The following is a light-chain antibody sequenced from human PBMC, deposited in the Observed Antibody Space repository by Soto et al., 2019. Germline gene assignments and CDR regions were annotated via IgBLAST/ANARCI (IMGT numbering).Light chain of an antibody. CDR3: CSYAGSYTLV. Sequence: QSALTQPRSVSGSPGQLVTISCTGTSSDVGGYNYVSWYQQHPGKAPKLMIYDVVKRPSGVPDRFSGSKSGNTASLTSSGLQAEDEADYYCCSYAGSYTLVFGGGTKLTVL. V-gene: IGLV2-11*01. CDR1: SSDVGGYNY. J-gene: IGLJ3*02. CDR2: DVV.